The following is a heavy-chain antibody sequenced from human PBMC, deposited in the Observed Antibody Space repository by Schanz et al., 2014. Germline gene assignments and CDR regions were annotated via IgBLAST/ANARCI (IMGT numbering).Heavy chain of an antibody. D-gene: IGHD5-12*01. J-gene: IGHJ3*02. CDR1: GYAFTTYG. Sequence: QVQLVQSGAEVKKPGASVRVSCKVSGYAFTTYGISWVRQAPGQGLEWMGWISTSNGNTNYIQKLQGRVTMTTDTSTSTAYMELRSLRSDDTAVYYCARGGGPEDVFDIWGQGTILTVSS. CDR2: ISTSNGNT. V-gene: IGHV1-18*01. CDR3: ARGGGPEDVFDI.